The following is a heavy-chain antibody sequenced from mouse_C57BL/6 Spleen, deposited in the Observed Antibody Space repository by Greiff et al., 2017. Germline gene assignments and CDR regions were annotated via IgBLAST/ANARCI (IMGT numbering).Heavy chain of an antibody. CDR2: IDPSDSYT. J-gene: IGHJ2*01. V-gene: IGHV1-59*01. Sequence: VQLQQPGAELVRPGTSVKLSCKASGYTFTSYWMHWVKQRPGQGLEWIGVIDPSDSYTNYNQKFKGKATLTVDTSSSTAYMQLSSLTSEDSAVYYCARGTTAYYCDYWGKGTTLTVSS. CDR3: ARGTTAYYCDY. CDR1: GYTFTSYW. D-gene: IGHD1-2*01.